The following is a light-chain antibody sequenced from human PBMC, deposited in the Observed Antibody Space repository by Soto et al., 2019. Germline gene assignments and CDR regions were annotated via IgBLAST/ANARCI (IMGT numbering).Light chain of an antibody. V-gene: IGKV3-20*01. CDR1: QSVSSNF. J-gene: IGKJ5*01. CDR3: HQYGSSPPVT. CDR2: DAS. Sequence: EIVLTQSPGTLSLSPGERATLSCRASQSVSSNFLAWYQQKPGQAPRLFIYDASSRATGIPDRFSGSGSGTDFTLTISRLEPEDFAMYYCHQYGSSPPVTFGQGTRLEIK.